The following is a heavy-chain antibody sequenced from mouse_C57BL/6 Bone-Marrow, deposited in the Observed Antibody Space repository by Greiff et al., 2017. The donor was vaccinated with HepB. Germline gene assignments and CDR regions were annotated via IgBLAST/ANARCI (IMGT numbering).Heavy chain of an antibody. D-gene: IGHD1-1*01. CDR1: GYTFTSYT. V-gene: IGHV1-4*01. CDR2: INPSSGYT. Sequence: VQVVESGAELARPGASVKMSCKASGYTFTSYTMHWVKQRPGQGLEWIGYINPSSGYTKYNQKFKDKATLTADKSSSTAYMQLSSLTSEDSAVYYCARSSTVSYAMDYWGQGTSVTVSS. CDR3: ARSSTVSYAMDY. J-gene: IGHJ4*01.